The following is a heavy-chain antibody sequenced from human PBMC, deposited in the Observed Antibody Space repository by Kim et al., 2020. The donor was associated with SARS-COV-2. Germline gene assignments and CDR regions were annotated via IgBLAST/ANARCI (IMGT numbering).Heavy chain of an antibody. V-gene: IGHV5-51*01. CDR2: IYPGDSDT. CDR1: GYSFTSYW. Sequence: GKSLKISCKGSGYSFTSYWIGWVRQMPGKGLEWMGIIYPGDSDTRYSPSFQGQVTISADKSISTAYLQWSSLKASDTAMYYCSRILGYCTNGVCHFDAFDIWGQGTMVTVSS. D-gene: IGHD2-8*01. CDR3: SRILGYCTNGVCHFDAFDI. J-gene: IGHJ3*02.